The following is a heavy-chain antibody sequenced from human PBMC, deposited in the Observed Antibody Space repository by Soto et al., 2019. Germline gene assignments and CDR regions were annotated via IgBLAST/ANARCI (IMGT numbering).Heavy chain of an antibody. CDR3: AREGLRFFGFDP. CDR2: ISAYNGNT. Sequence: ASVKFSCKVSGSRFSNYGISWVRQAPGQGLEWMGWISAYNGNTNYAQKLQGRVTMTTDTSTSTAYMELRSLRSDDTAVYYCAREGLRFFGFDPWGQGTLVTVSS. CDR1: GSRFSNYG. J-gene: IGHJ5*02. D-gene: IGHD3-3*01. V-gene: IGHV1-18*01.